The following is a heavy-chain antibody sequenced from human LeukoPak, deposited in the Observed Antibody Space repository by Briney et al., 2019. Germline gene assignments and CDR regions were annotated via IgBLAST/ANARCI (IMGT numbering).Heavy chain of an antibody. Sequence: GGSLRLSCAASGFTFSSYSMNWVRQAPGKGLEWVSSISSSSSYIYYADSVKGRFTISRDNSKNTLYLQMNSLRAEDTAVYYCVGYCSSTSCYQGDWFDPWGQGTLVTVSS. D-gene: IGHD2-2*01. CDR1: GFTFSSYS. J-gene: IGHJ5*02. CDR2: ISSSSSYI. V-gene: IGHV3-21*04. CDR3: VGYCSSTSCYQGDWFDP.